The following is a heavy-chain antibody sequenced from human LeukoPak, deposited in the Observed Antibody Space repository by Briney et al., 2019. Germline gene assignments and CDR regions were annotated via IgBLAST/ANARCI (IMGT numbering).Heavy chain of an antibody. CDR2: ISAYNGNT. CDR3: ARVNGYYGSGSYYSAGVDNWFDP. D-gene: IGHD3-10*01. V-gene: IGHV1-18*01. Sequence: VASVKLSCKASGYTFTSYGISWVRQAPGQGLEWMGWISAYNGNTNYAQKLQGRVTMTTDTSTSTAYMELRSLRSDDTAVYYCARVNGYYGSGSYYSAGVDNWFDPWGQGTLVTVSS. CDR1: GYTFTSYG. J-gene: IGHJ5*02.